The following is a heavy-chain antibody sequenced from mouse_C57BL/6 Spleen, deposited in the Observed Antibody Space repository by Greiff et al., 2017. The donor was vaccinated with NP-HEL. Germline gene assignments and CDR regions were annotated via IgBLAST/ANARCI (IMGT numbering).Heavy chain of an antibody. Sequence: VKLMESGAELVKPGASVKISCKASGYAFSSYWMNWVKQRPGKGLEWIGQIYPGDGDTNYNGKFKGKATLTADKSSSTAYMQLSSLTSEDSAVYFCARSFYYYGSSSQFDYWGQGTTLTVSS. J-gene: IGHJ2*01. V-gene: IGHV1-80*01. CDR2: IYPGDGDT. CDR1: GYAFSSYW. CDR3: ARSFYYYGSSSQFDY. D-gene: IGHD1-1*01.